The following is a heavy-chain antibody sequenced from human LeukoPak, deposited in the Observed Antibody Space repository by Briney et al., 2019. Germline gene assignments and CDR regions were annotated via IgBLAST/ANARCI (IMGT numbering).Heavy chain of an antibody. Sequence: PGRSLRLSCTASKSTFSNYGMQWVRQAPGKGLEWVAVVSSDGGTKYYADSVKGRFTISRDNSRNTMYLQMDSLRAEDTAVYYCAKEYDSGGHGANFDYWGQGTLVTVSS. CDR3: AKEYDSGGHGANFDY. J-gene: IGHJ4*02. CDR1: KSTFSNYG. CDR2: VSSDGGTK. D-gene: IGHD3-10*01. V-gene: IGHV3-30*18.